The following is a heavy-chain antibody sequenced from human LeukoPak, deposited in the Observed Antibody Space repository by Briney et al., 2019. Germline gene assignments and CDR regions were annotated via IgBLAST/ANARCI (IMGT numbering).Heavy chain of an antibody. J-gene: IGHJ4*02. CDR1: GYSFIDYY. D-gene: IGHD5-18*01. CDR2: INSNSADT. Sequence: VASVKVSCMTSGYSFIDYYIHWVRQAPGQGLEWMGWINSNSADTNYAQNFQGRVTMTRDTSISTAYMELSRLRSDDTALYYCARDKERGCSYGDFDYWGQGTLVTVSS. CDR3: ARDKERGCSYGDFDY. V-gene: IGHV1-2*02.